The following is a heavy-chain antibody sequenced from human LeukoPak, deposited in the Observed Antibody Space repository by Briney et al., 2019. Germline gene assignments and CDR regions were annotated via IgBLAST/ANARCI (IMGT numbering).Heavy chain of an antibody. J-gene: IGHJ4*02. CDR1: GGSFSGYY. CDR2: INHSGST. Sequence: PSETLSLTCAVYGGSFSGYYWGWIRQPPGKGLEWIGEINHSGSTNYNPSLKSRVTISVDTSKNQFSLKLSSVTAADTAVYYCARGSLGGQWQWLDPAFDYWGQGTLVTVSS. D-gene: IGHD6-19*01. V-gene: IGHV4-34*01. CDR3: ARGSLGGQWQWLDPAFDY.